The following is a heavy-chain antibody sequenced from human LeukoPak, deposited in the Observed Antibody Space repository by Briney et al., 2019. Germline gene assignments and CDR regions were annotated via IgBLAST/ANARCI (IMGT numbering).Heavy chain of an antibody. J-gene: IGHJ4*02. D-gene: IGHD3-10*01. CDR2: ISSSGSTI. Sequence: GGSLRLSCAASGFTVSSNYMSWIRQAAGKGLEWVSYISSSGSTIYYADSVKGRFTISRDNAKNSLYLQMNSLRAEDTAVYYCARVTMVQAFDYWGQGTLVTVSS. V-gene: IGHV3-11*01. CDR1: GFTVSSNY. CDR3: ARVTMVQAFDY.